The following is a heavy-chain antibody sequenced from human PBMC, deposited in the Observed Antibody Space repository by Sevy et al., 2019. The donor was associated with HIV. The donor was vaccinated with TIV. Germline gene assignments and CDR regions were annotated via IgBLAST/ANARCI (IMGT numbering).Heavy chain of an antibody. V-gene: IGHV3-30-3*01. CDR2: ISYDGSNK. J-gene: IGHJ4*02. CDR1: GFTFSSYA. CDR3: ARDRFALVRGGDCYFDY. D-gene: IGHD2-21*02. Sequence: GGSLRLSCAASGFTFSSYAMHWVRQAPGKGLEWVAVISYDGSNKYYADSVKGRFTISRDNSKNTLYLQMNSLRAEDTAVYYCARDRFALVRGGDCYFDYWGQGTLVTVSS.